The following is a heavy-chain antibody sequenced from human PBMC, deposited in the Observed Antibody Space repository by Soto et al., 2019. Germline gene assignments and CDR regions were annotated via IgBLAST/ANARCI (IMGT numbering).Heavy chain of an antibody. J-gene: IGHJ6*02. CDR1: GYSFTSYW. V-gene: IGHV5-51*01. D-gene: IGHD2-15*01. CDR3: ARSELYCSGGSCYNSFVADYGMDV. CDR2: IYPGDSDT. Sequence: PGESLKISCKGSGYSFTSYWIGWVRQMPGKGLEWMGIIYPGDSDTRYSPSFQGQVTISADKSISTAYLQWSSLKASDTAMYYCARSELYCSGGSCYNSFVADYGMDVWGQGTTVTVSS.